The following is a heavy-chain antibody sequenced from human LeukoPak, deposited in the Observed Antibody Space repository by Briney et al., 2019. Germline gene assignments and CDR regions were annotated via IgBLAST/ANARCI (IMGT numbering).Heavy chain of an antibody. J-gene: IGHJ3*02. V-gene: IGHV3-7*03. CDR3: AKDESYGDYGLGAFDI. Sequence: PGGSLRLSCAASGFSFSIYWMSWIRQTPGKGLEYVANIESNGGDKYYVDSVKGRFTISRDNAKNSLYLQMNSLRAEDTAVYYCAKDESYGDYGLGAFDIWGQGTMVTVSS. D-gene: IGHD4-17*01. CDR2: IESNGGDK. CDR1: GFSFSIYW.